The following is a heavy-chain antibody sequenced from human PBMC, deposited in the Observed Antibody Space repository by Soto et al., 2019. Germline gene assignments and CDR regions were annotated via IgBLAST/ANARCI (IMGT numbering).Heavy chain of an antibody. CDR1: GFTFSDYY. CDR3: ARGYSSGWSDAEYFQH. J-gene: IGHJ1*01. D-gene: IGHD6-19*01. CDR2: ISSSGSTI. Sequence: PGGSLRLSCAASGFTFSDYYMSWIRQAPGKGLEWVSYISSSGSTIYYADSVKGRFTISRDNAKNSLYLQMNSLRAEDTAVYYCARGYSSGWSDAEYFQHWGQGTLVTVSS. V-gene: IGHV3-11*01.